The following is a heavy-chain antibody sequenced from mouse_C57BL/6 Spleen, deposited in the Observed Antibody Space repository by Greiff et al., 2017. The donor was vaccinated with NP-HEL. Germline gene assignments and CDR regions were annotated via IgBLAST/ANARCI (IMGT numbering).Heavy chain of an antibody. D-gene: IGHD1-3*01. V-gene: IGHV1-52*01. CDR2: IDPSDSET. Sequence: VQLQQSGAELVRPGSSVKLSCKASGYTFTSYWMHWVKQRPIQGLEWIGNIDPSDSETHYNQKFKDKATLTVDKSSSTAYMQLSSLTSEDSAVYYCAREWRGNGYLDYWGQGTTLTVSA. J-gene: IGHJ2*01. CDR3: AREWRGNGYLDY. CDR1: GYTFTSYW.